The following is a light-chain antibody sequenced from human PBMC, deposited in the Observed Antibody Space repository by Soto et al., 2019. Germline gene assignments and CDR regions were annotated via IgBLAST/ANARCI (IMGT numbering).Light chain of an antibody. V-gene: IGKV3-15*01. CDR2: GAS. Sequence: EIVMTQSPATLSVSPGERATLSCRASQSVSGNLAWYQQNPGQAPRLLIYGASTRATGIPARFSGSGSGTEFTLTISSLQSEDFAVYYCQQYNNWPPLTFGQGTKVEIK. CDR1: QSVSGN. CDR3: QQYNNWPPLT. J-gene: IGKJ1*01.